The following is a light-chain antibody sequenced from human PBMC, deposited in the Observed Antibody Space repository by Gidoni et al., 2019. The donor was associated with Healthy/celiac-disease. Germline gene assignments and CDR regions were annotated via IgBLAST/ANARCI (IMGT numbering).Light chain of an antibody. CDR3: QQYNNWPQT. CDR2: GAS. CDR1: QSVSSN. V-gene: IGKV3-15*01. Sequence: EIVMTQSPATLSVSPGERATLSCRASQSVSSNLAWYQQKPGQAPRLLIYGASTRATGIPARFSGSGSGKEFTLTISSLQSEDFAVYYCQQYNNWPQTFGGGTKVEIK. J-gene: IGKJ4*01.